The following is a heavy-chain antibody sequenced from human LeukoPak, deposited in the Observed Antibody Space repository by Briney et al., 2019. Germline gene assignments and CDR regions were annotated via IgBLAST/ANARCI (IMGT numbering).Heavy chain of an antibody. CDR3: AELTNSDAFDI. CDR1: GGTFSSYA. Sequence: ASVKVSCKASGGTFSSYAISWVRQAPGQGLEWMGGIIPIFSTANYAQKFQGRVTITTDESTSTAYMELSSLRSEDTAVYYCAELTNSDAFDIWGQGTMVTVSS. V-gene: IGHV1-69*05. D-gene: IGHD4/OR15-4a*01. CDR2: IIPIFSTA. J-gene: IGHJ3*02.